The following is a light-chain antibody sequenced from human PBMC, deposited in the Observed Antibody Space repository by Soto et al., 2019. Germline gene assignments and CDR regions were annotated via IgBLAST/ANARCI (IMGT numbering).Light chain of an antibody. CDR2: WNN. CDR3: AAWDDSLNVL. J-gene: IGLJ2*01. V-gene: IGLV1-47*01. CDR1: SSNIGSHY. Sequence: QSVLTQPPSASGTPGQRVTISCSGSSSNIGSHYVYWYQQLPGTAPKLLIYWNNQRPSGVPDRFSGSKSGTSASLAISGLRSEDEAEYYCAAWDDSLNVLFGGGTKLTVL.